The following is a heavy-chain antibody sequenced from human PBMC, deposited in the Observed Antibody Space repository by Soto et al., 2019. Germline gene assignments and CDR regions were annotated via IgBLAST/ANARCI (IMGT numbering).Heavy chain of an antibody. V-gene: IGHV3-33*08. CDR3: TKSRGTASNWGLGLGQ. J-gene: IGHJ4*02. CDR1: GFTFSDYA. D-gene: IGHD7-27*01. Sequence: QARLVESGGGVVQPGRSLRLSCAVSGFTFSDYAMHWVRQAPVKGLEWVALIWHDGLNEFYADSVRGRFTISREISNNTLYLHSNSVRPGDTAVYYCTKSRGTASNWGLGLGQWGQATLVTVSS. CDR2: IWHDGLNE.